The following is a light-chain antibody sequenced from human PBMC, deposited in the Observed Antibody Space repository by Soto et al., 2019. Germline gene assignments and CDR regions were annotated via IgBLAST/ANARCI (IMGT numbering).Light chain of an antibody. J-gene: IGKJ5*01. CDR2: DAS. CDR3: QQRSNWIT. Sequence: EIVLTQSPSTLSLSPGERATLSCRASQSVSSYLAWYQQKPGQAPRLLIYDASIRATGIPARFSGSGSGTDFPLTISSLEPEDFAVYYCQQRSNWITFGQGTRLEIK. V-gene: IGKV3-11*01. CDR1: QSVSSY.